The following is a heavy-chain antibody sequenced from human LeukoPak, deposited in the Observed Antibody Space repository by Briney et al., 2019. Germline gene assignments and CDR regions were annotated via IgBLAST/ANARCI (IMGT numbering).Heavy chain of an antibody. CDR3: AKDRRVGATKGLGAFDK. D-gene: IGHD1-26*01. V-gene: IGHV3-23*01. Sequence: GGSLRLSCAASGFTVSSSYMSWVRQAPGKGLEWVSAISGSGGSTYYADSVKGRFTISRDNSKNTLYLQMNSLRAEDTAVYYCAKDRRVGATKGLGAFDKWGQGTMVIVSS. CDR1: GFTVSSSY. CDR2: ISGSGGST. J-gene: IGHJ3*02.